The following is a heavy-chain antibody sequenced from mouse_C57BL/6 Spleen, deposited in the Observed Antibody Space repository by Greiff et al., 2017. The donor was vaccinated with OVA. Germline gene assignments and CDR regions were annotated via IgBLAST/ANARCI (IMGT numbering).Heavy chain of an antibody. V-gene: IGHV1-42*01. Sequence: VQLQQSGPELVKPGASVKISCKASGYSFTGYYMNWVKQSPEKSLEWIGEINPSTGGTTYNQKFKAKATLTVDKSSSTAYMQLKSLTSEDSAVYYCARWYDYDGGADYWGQGTTLTVSS. CDR2: INPSTGGT. CDR1: GYSFTGYY. CDR3: ARWYDYDGGADY. J-gene: IGHJ2*01. D-gene: IGHD2-4*01.